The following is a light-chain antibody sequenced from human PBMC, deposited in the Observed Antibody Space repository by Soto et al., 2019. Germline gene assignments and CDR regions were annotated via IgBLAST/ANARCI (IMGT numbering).Light chain of an antibody. J-gene: IGKJ3*01. CDR1: QGISNY. CDR2: AAS. Sequence: DIQMTQSPSSLSASVGDRVTITCRASQGISNYLAWYQQKPGKVPKLLIYAASTLQSVVPSRFSGSGSGTDFTLTISSLQPEDVATYYRQKYNSAPEITFGPGTKVDIK. CDR3: QKYNSAPEIT. V-gene: IGKV1-27*01.